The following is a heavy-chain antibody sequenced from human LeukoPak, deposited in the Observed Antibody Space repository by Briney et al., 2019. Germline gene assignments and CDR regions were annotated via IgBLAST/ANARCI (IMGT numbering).Heavy chain of an antibody. V-gene: IGHV3-15*01. CDR1: GFTFSNAW. CDR2: IKSKTDGGTT. CDR3: TTHDYDFWSGHHNNWFDP. J-gene: IGHJ5*02. Sequence: PGGSLRLSXAASGFTFSNAWMSWVRQAPGKGLEWVGRIKSKTDGGTTDYAAPGEGRFTSSRDDSKNPLYLQMNSLKTEDPAVYYCTTHDYDFWSGHHNNWFDPWGQGTLVTVSS. D-gene: IGHD3-3*01.